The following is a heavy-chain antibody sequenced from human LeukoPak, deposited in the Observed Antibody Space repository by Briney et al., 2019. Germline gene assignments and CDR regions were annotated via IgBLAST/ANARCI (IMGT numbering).Heavy chain of an antibody. V-gene: IGHV1-18*01. Sequence: VASVKVSCKASGYTFSSYGISWVRQAPGQGLEWMGWISAYNGKTNYLQKVQGRLTMTTDTSSSTAYMELRSLRSDDTAVYYCARDQGPFGYYYYGMDVWGQGTTVTVSS. CDR3: ARDQGPFGYYYYGMDV. J-gene: IGHJ6*02. CDR2: ISAYNGKT. D-gene: IGHD3-16*01. CDR1: GYTFSSYG.